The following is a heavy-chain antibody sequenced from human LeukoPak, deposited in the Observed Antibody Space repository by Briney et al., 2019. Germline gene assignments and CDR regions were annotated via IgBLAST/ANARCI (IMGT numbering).Heavy chain of an antibody. CDR3: ARDQPSSGYSSGWLMKYYYYMDV. Sequence: ASVKVSYKASGGTFSSYAISWVRQAPGQGLEWMGGIIPIFGTANYAQKFQGRVTITADESTSTAYMELRSLRSDDTAVYYCARDQPSSGYSSGWLMKYYYYMDVWGKGTTVTVSS. D-gene: IGHD6-19*01. CDR1: GGTFSSYA. CDR2: IIPIFGTA. J-gene: IGHJ6*03. V-gene: IGHV1-69*01.